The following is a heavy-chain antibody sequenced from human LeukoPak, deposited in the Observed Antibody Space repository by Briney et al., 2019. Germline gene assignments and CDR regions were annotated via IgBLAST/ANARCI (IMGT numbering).Heavy chain of an antibody. Sequence: GGSLRLSCAASGFTLSNYWMYWVRQAPGQGREWVSRTRPDGSFTTYADSVQGRFSISRDIAKNTLYLQMNTLRAEDTAVYYCARDLRASDHWGQGTLVTVSS. V-gene: IGHV3-74*01. J-gene: IGHJ4*02. CDR3: ARDLRASDH. CDR2: TRPDGSFT. CDR1: GFTLSNYW.